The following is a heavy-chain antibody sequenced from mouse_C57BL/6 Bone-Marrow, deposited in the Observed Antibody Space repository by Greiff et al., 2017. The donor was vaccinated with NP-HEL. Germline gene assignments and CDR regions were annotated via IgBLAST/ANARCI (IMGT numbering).Heavy chain of an antibody. Sequence: QVQLQQSGAELVRPGTSVKVSCKASGYAFTNYLIEWVKQRPGKGLEWIGVINPGSGGTNYNEKFKGKATLTAHKSSSTAYMQLSSLTSEDSAVYFCANYSPWFAYWGQGTLVTVSA. CDR3: ANYSPWFAY. V-gene: IGHV1-54*01. D-gene: IGHD2-12*01. J-gene: IGHJ3*01. CDR2: INPGSGGT. CDR1: GYAFTNYL.